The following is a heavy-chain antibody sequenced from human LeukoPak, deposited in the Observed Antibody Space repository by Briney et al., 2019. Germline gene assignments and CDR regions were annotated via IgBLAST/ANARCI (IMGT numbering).Heavy chain of an antibody. J-gene: IGHJ4*02. Sequence: GCPLRLSWASSGFTFSHYSMSWVHQPAGKGLEWDSFISSGCNYIYYADSVNGRFTISRDHANTSLFLQMNTLTADDTAVYYCAREWGGVLGVTASDFWGQGTLVTVSS. CDR3: AREWGGVLGVTASDF. V-gene: IGHV3-21*01. CDR2: ISSGCNYI. CDR1: GFTFSHYS. D-gene: IGHD3-10*01.